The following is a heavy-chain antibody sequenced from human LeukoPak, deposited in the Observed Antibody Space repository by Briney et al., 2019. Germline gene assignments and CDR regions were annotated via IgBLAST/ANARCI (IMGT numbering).Heavy chain of an antibody. CDR3: AKDSRYCSSTSCYGSSWFDP. J-gene: IGHJ5*02. Sequence: GGSLRLSCAASGFTFSSYGMHWVRQAPGKGLEWVAFIRYDGSNKYYADSVKGRFTISRDNSKNTLYLQMNSLRAEDTAVYYCAKDSRYCSSTSCYGSSWFDPWGQGTLVTVSS. V-gene: IGHV3-30*02. D-gene: IGHD2-2*01. CDR2: IRYDGSNK. CDR1: GFTFSSYG.